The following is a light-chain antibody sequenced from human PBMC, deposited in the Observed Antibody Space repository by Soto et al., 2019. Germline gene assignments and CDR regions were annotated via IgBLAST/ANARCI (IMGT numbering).Light chain of an antibody. Sequence: EIVLTQSPDTLSLSPGDRATLSCRASQSVGHMFLAGFQQKPGQAPRLLIFDAYRRATGIPDRFSGSGSGTNFALTISRLEPEDFALYYCHQYASSFGTFGQGTKVEIK. CDR1: QSVGHMF. CDR2: DAY. V-gene: IGKV3-20*01. CDR3: HQYASSFGT. J-gene: IGKJ1*01.